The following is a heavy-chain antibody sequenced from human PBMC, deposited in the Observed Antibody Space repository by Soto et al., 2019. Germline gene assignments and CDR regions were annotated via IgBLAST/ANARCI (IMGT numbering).Heavy chain of an antibody. J-gene: IGHJ4*02. CDR3: VRGPYHYNSRYFDY. CDR2: INHSGIT. Sequence: SETLSLTCTVSGGSFSGYFCTWIRQPPGKGLEWLAEINHSGITNYNPSVESRVSMSVDTSKNQFSLRLYSVTAADTAVYYCVRGPYHYNSRYFDYWGQGTLVTVSS. D-gene: IGHD1-1*01. V-gene: IGHV4-34*01. CDR1: GGSFSGYF.